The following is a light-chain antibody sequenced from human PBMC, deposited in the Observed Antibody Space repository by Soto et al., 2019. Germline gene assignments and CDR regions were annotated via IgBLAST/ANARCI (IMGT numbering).Light chain of an antibody. CDR1: SSNSGSYNL. CDR2: EVS. Sequence: QCVLTRPASGSRWPGQAISMPGKETSSNSGSYNLVSWYQQHPGKAPKLMIYEVSKRPSGVSNRFSDSKSGNTASLTISELQAEDEADDYCCSYAGSRTFSYVCGAGSKVTDL. CDR3: CSYAGSRTFSYV. V-gene: IGLV2-23*02. J-gene: IGLJ1*01.